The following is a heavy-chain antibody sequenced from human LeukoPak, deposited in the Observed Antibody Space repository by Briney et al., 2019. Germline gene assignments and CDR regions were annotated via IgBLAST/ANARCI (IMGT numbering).Heavy chain of an antibody. J-gene: IGHJ4*02. CDR1: GFTFSDYY. CDR2: ISSSGSTT. V-gene: IGHV3-11*01. Sequence: GGSLRLSCTASGFTFSDYYMIWIRQAPGKGLEWVSYISSSGSTTDYADSVKGRFTISRDNAKNSLYLQVNSLRAEDTAAYYCAKKDGYSSSWSFDYWGQGTLVTVSS. D-gene: IGHD6-13*01. CDR3: AKKDGYSSSWSFDY.